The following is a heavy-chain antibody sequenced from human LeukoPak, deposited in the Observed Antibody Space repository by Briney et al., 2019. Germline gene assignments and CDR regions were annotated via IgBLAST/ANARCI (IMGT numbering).Heavy chain of an antibody. J-gene: IGHJ5*02. V-gene: IGHV3-74*01. CDR1: GFAFSSYW. D-gene: IGHD6-13*01. Sequence: GGSLRLSCAASGFAFSSYWMHWVRQAPGKGLVWVSRINSDGSSTSYADSVKGRFTISRDNAKNTLYLQMNSLRAEDTAVYYCARAGSSSWYSNRFDPWGQGTLVTVSS. CDR3: ARAGSSSWYSNRFDP. CDR2: INSDGSST.